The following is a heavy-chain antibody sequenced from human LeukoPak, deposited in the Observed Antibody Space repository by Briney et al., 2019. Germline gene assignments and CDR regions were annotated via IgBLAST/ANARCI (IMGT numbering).Heavy chain of an antibody. V-gene: IGHV4-34*01. CDR1: GGSFSGYY. D-gene: IGHD3-10*01. J-gene: IGHJ4*02. CDR3: ARVIWWFGELREVFDY. CDR2: INHSGST. Sequence: SETLSLTCAVYGGSFSGYYWSWIRQPPGKGLEWIGEINHSGSTNYNPSLKSRVTISVDTSKNQFSLKLSSVTAADTAVYYCARVIWWFGELREVFDYWGQGTLVTVSS.